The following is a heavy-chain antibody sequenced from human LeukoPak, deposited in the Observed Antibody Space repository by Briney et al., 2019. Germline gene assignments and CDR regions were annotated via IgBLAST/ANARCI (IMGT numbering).Heavy chain of an antibody. J-gene: IGHJ4*02. V-gene: IGHV3-48*03. D-gene: IGHD3-22*01. CDR3: ARRGYYDSSGYLFDY. CDR1: GFTLSSYE. CDR2: ISTSGSTI. Sequence: GGSLRLSCAASGFTLSSYEMNWVRRAPGKGVEGVSYISTSGSTIYHADSVKGRFTISRDNAKTSLFLQMNSLRAEDTAVYYCARRGYYDSSGYLFDYWGQGTLVTVSS.